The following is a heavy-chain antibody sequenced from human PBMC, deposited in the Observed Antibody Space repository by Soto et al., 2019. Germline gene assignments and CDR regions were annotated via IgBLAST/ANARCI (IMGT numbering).Heavy chain of an antibody. V-gene: IGHV1-46*01. CDR2: INPSGGST. J-gene: IGHJ4*02. CDR3: YGGITFGGVNY. D-gene: IGHD3-16*01. Sequence: QVQLVQSGAEVKKPGASVKVSCKASGYTFTSYYMHWVRQAPGQGLEWMGIINPSGGSTSYAQKCQGRVTMTRDTSTSTVYMELSSLRSEDTAVYYCYGGITFGGVNYWGQGTLVTVSS. CDR1: GYTFTSYY.